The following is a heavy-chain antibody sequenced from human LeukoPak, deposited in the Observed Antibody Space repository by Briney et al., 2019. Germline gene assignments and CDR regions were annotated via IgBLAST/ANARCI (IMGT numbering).Heavy chain of an antibody. J-gene: IGHJ6*02. D-gene: IGHD3-10*01. Sequence: GGSLRLSCAASGFTFSNYWMTWVRQAPGKGLEWVANIKQDGSEKYYVDSVKGRFTISRDNAKNSLFLQMDSLRAEDTAVYFCARYRSPQAPILWFGDDYYYDMDVWGQGTTVTVSS. V-gene: IGHV3-7*01. CDR3: ARYRSPQAPILWFGDDYYYDMDV. CDR1: GFTFSNYW. CDR2: IKQDGSEK.